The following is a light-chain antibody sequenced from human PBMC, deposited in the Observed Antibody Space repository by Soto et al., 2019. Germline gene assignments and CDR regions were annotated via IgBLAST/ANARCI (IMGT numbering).Light chain of an antibody. CDR2: YAS. Sequence: EILMTQSPATLSVSPGERATLSCRASQSVRNNLAWYQQKPGQAPRLLIHYASTSATGIPVRFSGSGSGTEFTLTISSLQPEDFALYYCQQYNNRPPITFGQGTRLEIK. CDR3: QQYNNRPPIT. CDR1: QSVRNN. V-gene: IGKV3-15*01. J-gene: IGKJ5*01.